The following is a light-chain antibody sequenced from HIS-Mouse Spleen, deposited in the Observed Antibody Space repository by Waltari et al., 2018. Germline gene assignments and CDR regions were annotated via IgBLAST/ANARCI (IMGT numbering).Light chain of an antibody. CDR3: SSYTSSSTLWV. J-gene: IGLJ3*02. CDR1: SSDVGCYNY. CDR2: EVS. V-gene: IGLV2-14*01. Sequence: QSALTQPASVSGSPGQSITISGTGTSSDVGCYNYVSWYQQHPGKAPKLMIYEVSNRPSGVSNRFSGSKSGNTASLTISGLQAEDEADYYCSSYTSSSTLWVFGGGTKLTVL.